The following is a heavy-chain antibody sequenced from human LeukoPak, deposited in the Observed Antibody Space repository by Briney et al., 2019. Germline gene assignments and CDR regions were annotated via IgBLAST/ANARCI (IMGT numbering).Heavy chain of an antibody. CDR1: GYTFTSYY. CDR3: ARSCDDYGDLCMDV. Sequence: SVKVSCKASGYTFTSYYMHWVRQAPGQGLEWMGRIIPILDIANYAQKFQGRVTITADKSTSTAYMELSSLRSEDTAVYYCARSCDDYGDLCMDVWGQGTTVTVSS. CDR2: IIPILDIA. J-gene: IGHJ6*02. D-gene: IGHD4-17*01. V-gene: IGHV1-69*02.